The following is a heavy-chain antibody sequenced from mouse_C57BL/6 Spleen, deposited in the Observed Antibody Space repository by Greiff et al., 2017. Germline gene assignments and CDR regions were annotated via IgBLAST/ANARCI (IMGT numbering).Heavy chain of an antibody. Sequence: QVQLQQPGAELVMPGASVKLSCKASGYTFTSYWMHWVKQRPGQGLEWIGEIDPSDSYTNYNQKFKGKSTLTVDKSSSTAYMQLSSLTSEDYAVYYCARSNGYDGGNYFDYWGQGTTLTVSS. J-gene: IGHJ2*01. CDR2: IDPSDSYT. D-gene: IGHD2-2*01. CDR3: ARSNGYDGGNYFDY. V-gene: IGHV1-69*01. CDR1: GYTFTSYW.